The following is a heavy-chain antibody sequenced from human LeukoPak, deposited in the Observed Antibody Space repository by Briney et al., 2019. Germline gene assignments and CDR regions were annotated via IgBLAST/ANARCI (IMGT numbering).Heavy chain of an antibody. CDR1: GGTFSSYA. Sequence: SVKVSCKASGGTFSSYAISWVRQAPGQGLEWMGRIIPILGIANYAQKFQGRVTITADESTSTAYMELSSLRSEDTAVYYCARDRLGNTVDYWGQGALVTVSS. D-gene: IGHD3-16*01. J-gene: IGHJ4*02. CDR2: IIPILGIA. CDR3: ARDRLGNTVDY. V-gene: IGHV1-69*04.